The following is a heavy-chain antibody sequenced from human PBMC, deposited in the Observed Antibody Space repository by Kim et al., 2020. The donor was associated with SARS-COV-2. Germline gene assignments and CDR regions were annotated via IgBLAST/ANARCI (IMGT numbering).Heavy chain of an antibody. D-gene: IGHD3-10*01. CDR2: ISYDGSNK. J-gene: IGHJ4*02. CDR1: GFTFSSYG. V-gene: IGHV3-30*18. CDR3: AKDQGLWFGESYFDY. Sequence: GGSLRLSCAASGFTFSSYGMHWVRQAPGKGLVWVAVISYDGSNKYYADSVKGRFTISRDNSKNTLYLQMNSLRAEDTAVYYCAKDQGLWFGESYFDYWGQGTLVTVSS.